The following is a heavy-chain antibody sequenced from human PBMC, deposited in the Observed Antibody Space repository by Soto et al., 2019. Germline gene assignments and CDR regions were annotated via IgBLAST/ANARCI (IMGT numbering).Heavy chain of an antibody. Sequence: EVQLVESGGGLVQPGGSLRLSCAASGFTFSNYWMYWVRQAPGKGLVWVSRINSDGSVSSYADSVKGRLTISRDKVKNTLHLQMDSLRAEDTAVYYCARGECVGGTCYSLAGYFYYYMDVWGKGTKVTVFS. CDR1: GFTFSNYW. D-gene: IGHD2-15*01. CDR2: INSDGSVS. J-gene: IGHJ6*03. CDR3: ARGECVGGTCYSLAGYFYYYMDV. V-gene: IGHV3-74*01.